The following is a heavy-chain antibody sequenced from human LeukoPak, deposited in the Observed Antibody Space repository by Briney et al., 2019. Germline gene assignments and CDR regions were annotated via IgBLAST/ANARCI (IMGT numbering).Heavy chain of an antibody. V-gene: IGHV3-23*01. CDR2: ISGSGSER. J-gene: IGHJ4*02. CDR3: AKDYPIIGVTAVREFFDY. CDR1: GFTFSSYA. Sequence: GGSLRLSCAASGFTFSSYAMTRGRQAPGEGLEWVSGISGSGSERWYADAVKGRFTISRDNSKNTVYLQMNSLRAEDTAVYYCAKDYPIIGVTAVREFFDYWGQGTLVTVST. D-gene: IGHD2-21*02.